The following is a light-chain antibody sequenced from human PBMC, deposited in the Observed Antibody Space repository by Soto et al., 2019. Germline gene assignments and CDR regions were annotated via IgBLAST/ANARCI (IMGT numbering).Light chain of an antibody. CDR2: DAS. CDR3: QQYSTYPWT. J-gene: IGKJ1*01. CDR1: QSISSW. V-gene: IGKV1-5*01. Sequence: DIQMTQSPSTLSASVGDRVTITCRASQSISSWLAWYQQKPGKAPKVLIFDASSLESGVPSRFSGSGSATEFTPTISSLQPDDFATYYCQQYSTYPWTFGQGTKVEIK.